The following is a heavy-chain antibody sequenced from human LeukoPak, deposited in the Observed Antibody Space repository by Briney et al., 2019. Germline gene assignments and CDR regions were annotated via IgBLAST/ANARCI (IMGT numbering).Heavy chain of an antibody. CDR1: GFTFSNYW. V-gene: IGHV3-74*01. Sequence: PGGSLRLSCAASGFTFSNYWMIWVRQAPGKGLVWVSRINSDGTNTIYADSVKGRFTVSRDNAKNTLYLQMGSLRAEDTAVYYCARIAVAGTDYWGQGTLVTVSS. CDR3: ARIAVAGTDY. J-gene: IGHJ4*02. D-gene: IGHD6-19*01. CDR2: INSDGTNT.